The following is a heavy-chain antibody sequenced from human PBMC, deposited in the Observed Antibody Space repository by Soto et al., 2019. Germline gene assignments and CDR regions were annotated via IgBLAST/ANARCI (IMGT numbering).Heavy chain of an antibody. D-gene: IGHD3-22*01. Sequence: SVKVSCKASGYTFTSYYMHWVRQAPVQGLEWMGIITPSGGSTSYSQKFQGRVTMTRDTSTSTVYMELSSLRSEDTAVYYCARGPPHYDGSGNYYYYGMDVWGQGTTVTVSS. V-gene: IGHV1-46*01. CDR3: ARGPPHYDGSGNYYYYGMDV. CDR2: ITPSGGST. J-gene: IGHJ6*02. CDR1: GYTFTSYY.